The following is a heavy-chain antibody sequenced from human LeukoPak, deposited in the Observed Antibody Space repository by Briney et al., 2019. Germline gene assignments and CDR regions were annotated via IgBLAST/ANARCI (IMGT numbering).Heavy chain of an antibody. CDR1: GFTFITSA. Sequence: GGSLRLSCPASGFTFITSAMNWVRQVPGKGLEWVSSIDYDSSHIYYAASVRGRFTISRDNARNSVYLQMNSLRVEDTAVYYCARDPLRYLRVGHYDYWGQGTLVAVSS. D-gene: IGHD3-9*01. J-gene: IGHJ4*02. V-gene: IGHV3-21*01. CDR2: IDYDSSHI. CDR3: ARDPLRYLRVGHYDY.